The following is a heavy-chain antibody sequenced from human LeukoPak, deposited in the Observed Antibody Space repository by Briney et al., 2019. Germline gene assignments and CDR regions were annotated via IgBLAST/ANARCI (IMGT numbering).Heavy chain of an antibody. Sequence: PGGSLRLSCAASGFTFSSYSMNWVRQAPGKGLEWVSSISSSSYIYYADSVKGRFTISRDNAKNSLYLQMNSLRAEDTAVYYCARVRYSSSSGIDYWGQGTLVTVSS. D-gene: IGHD6-6*01. V-gene: IGHV3-21*01. CDR2: ISSSSYI. CDR1: GFTFSSYS. CDR3: ARVRYSSSSGIDY. J-gene: IGHJ4*02.